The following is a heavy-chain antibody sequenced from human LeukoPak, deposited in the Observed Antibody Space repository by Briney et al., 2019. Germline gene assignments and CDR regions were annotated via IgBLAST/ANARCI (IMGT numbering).Heavy chain of an antibody. V-gene: IGHV1-2*06. CDR2: INPNSGGT. J-gene: IGHJ6*02. CDR3: ARDIDDFWSGYLNV. CDR1: VYTFTGYY. Sequence: ASVKVSCKASVYTFTGYYMHWVRQAPGQGLEWMGRINPNSGGTNYAQKFQGRVTMTRDTSISTAYMELSRLRSDDTAVYYCARDIDDFWSGYLNVWGQGTTVTVSS. D-gene: IGHD3-3*01.